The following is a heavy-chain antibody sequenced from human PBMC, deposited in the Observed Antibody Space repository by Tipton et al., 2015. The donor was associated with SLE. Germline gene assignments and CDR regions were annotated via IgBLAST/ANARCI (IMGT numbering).Heavy chain of an antibody. CDR1: GGSFSGYY. Sequence: TLSLTCAVYGGSFSGYYWSWIRQPPGKGLEWIGEINHSGSTNYNPSLKSRVTISVDTSKNQFSLKLSSVTAADTAVYYCAGGHSSSWSDYFDYWGQGTLVTVSS. V-gene: IGHV4-34*01. J-gene: IGHJ4*02. D-gene: IGHD6-13*01. CDR2: INHSGST. CDR3: AGGHSSSWSDYFDY.